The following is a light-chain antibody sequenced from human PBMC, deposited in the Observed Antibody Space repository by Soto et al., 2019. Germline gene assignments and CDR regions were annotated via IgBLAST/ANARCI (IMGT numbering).Light chain of an antibody. CDR3: QSYDSSLSGSV. CDR1: SSNIGAGYD. CDR2: GNS. J-gene: IGLJ2*01. Sequence: QSVLTQPPSVSGAPGQRVTISCTGSSSNIGAGYDVHWYQQLPGTAPKLLIYGNSNRPSGVPDRFSGYKSGTSSSLAITGLQADDKADYHCQSYDSSLSGSVFGGGTKLTVL. V-gene: IGLV1-40*01.